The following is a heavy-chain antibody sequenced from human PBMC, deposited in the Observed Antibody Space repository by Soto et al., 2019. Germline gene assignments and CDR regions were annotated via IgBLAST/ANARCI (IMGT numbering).Heavy chain of an antibody. CDR2: MSGNGGSA. D-gene: IGHD3-3*01. CDR3: AKGPIFGVENIYDY. V-gene: IGHV3-23*01. Sequence: EVQLLESVGGLLQPGGSLRLSCAASGFTFSSYAMSWVRQAPGKGLEWVSGMSGNGGSAYYADSGKGRFTISRDNSKKTLYLQMNSLRAEDTAVYYCAKGPIFGVENIYDYWGQGTLVTVSS. J-gene: IGHJ4*02. CDR1: GFTFSSYA.